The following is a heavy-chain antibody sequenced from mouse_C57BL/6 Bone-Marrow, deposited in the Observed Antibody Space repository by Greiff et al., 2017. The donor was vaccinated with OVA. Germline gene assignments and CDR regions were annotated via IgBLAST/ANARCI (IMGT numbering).Heavy chain of an antibody. CDR2: ISNGGGST. J-gene: IGHJ4*01. D-gene: IGHD1-1*01. CDR3: ARHGPLTTVVAPYAMDY. Sequence: EVKVVESGGGLVQPGGSLKLSCAASGFTFSDYYMYWVRQTPEKRLEWVAYISNGGGSTYYPDTVKGRFTISRDNAKNTLYLQMSRLKSEDTAMYYCARHGPLTTVVAPYAMDYWGQGTSVTVSS. CDR1: GFTFSDYY. V-gene: IGHV5-12*01.